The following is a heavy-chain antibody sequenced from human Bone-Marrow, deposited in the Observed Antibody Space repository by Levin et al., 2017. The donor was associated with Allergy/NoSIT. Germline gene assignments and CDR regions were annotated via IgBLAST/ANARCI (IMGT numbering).Heavy chain of an antibody. J-gene: IGHJ3*02. D-gene: IGHD3-22*01. V-gene: IGHV1-2*02. CDR2: INPNSGGT. CDR1: GYTFTDYY. Sequence: ASVKVSCKASGYTFTDYYMNWVRQAPGQGLEWMGWINPNSGGTNYAQKFQGRVTMTRDTSINTAYMELTRLRSDDTAVYYCARDPDYYDRAFDIWGQGTMVTVSS. CDR3: ARDPDYYDRAFDI.